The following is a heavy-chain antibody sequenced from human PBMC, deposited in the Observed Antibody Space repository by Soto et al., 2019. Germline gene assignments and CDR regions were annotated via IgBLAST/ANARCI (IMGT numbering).Heavy chain of an antibody. D-gene: IGHD3-10*01. CDR3: ARGCSYYGSGSYYSFDY. J-gene: IGHJ4*02. CDR2: IYYSGST. Sequence: QVQLQESGPGLVKPSQTLSLTCTVSGGSISSGGYYWRWIRQHPGKGLEWIGYIYYSGSTYYNPSLKSRVTISVDTSKNQFSLKLSSVTAADTAVYYCARGCSYYGSGSYYSFDYWGQGTLVTGSS. CDR1: GGSISSGGYY. V-gene: IGHV4-31*03.